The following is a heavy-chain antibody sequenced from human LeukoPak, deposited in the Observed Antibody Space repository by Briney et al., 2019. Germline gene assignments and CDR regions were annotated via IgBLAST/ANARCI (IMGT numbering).Heavy chain of an antibody. CDR2: IYPGDSDT. D-gene: IGHD3-10*01. V-gene: IGHV5-51*01. CDR3: ARRGTMIRGDM. CDR1: GYTFTTYW. J-gene: IGHJ4*02. Sequence: GESLKISCKGSGYTFTTYWIGWVRQMPGKGLEWMGIIYPGDSDTRYNPSFQGQVTISADKSISTAYLQWSSLKASDTAVYYCARRGTMIRGDMWGQGTLVTVSS.